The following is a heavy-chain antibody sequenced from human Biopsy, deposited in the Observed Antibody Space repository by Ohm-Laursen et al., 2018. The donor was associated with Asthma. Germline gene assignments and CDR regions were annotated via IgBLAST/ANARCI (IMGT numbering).Heavy chain of an antibody. D-gene: IGHD4-17*01. CDR2: INPFGGSS. J-gene: IGHJ6*02. Sequence: SVKVSCKASGYTFTSYYMHWVRQAPGHGLEWMGMINPFGGSSNFAQKFQDRLTMTRDTSTRTVYMELSSLRSEDTAVYYCAREVSTVDYGYYYFAMDVWGQGTTVTVSS. CDR3: AREVSTVDYGYYYFAMDV. CDR1: GYTFTSYY. V-gene: IGHV1-46*01.